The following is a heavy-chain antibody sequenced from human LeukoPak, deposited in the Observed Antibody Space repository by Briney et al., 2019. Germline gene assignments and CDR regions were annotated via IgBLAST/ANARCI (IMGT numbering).Heavy chain of an antibody. CDR3: AKDLPGYSSGWYGPPYDY. Sequence: GGSLRLSCAASGFTFSSYAMSWVRQAPGKGLEWVSAISGSGGSTYYADSVKGRFTISRDNSKNTLYLQMNSLRAEDTAVYYCAKDLPGYSSGWYGPPYDYWGQGTLVTVSS. D-gene: IGHD6-19*01. CDR2: ISGSGGST. CDR1: GFTFSSYA. J-gene: IGHJ4*02. V-gene: IGHV3-23*01.